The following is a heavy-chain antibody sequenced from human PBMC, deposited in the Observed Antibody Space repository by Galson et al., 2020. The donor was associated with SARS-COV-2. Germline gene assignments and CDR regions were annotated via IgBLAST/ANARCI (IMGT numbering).Heavy chain of an antibody. V-gene: IGHV5-51*01. D-gene: IGHD1-7*01. CDR3: ARQGTIVAQWHPPAFYI. J-gene: IGHJ3*02. CDR2: IYPGDSDT. Sequence: GESLKISCKGSGYSFTSYWIGWVRQMPGKGLEWMGIIYPGDSDTRYSPSFQGQVTISADKSISTAYLQWSSLKASDTAMYYCARQGTIVAQWHPPAFYIWGQGTMVTVSS. CDR1: GYSFTSYW.